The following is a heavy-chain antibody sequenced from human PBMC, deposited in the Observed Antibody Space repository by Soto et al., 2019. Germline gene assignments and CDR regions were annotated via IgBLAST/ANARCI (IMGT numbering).Heavy chain of an antibody. V-gene: IGHV3-23*01. CDR1: GFTFSSYA. CDR2: ISGGGDAT. D-gene: IGHD3-16*01. CDR3: AKDYAILTY. J-gene: IGHJ4*02. Sequence: PGGSLRLSCAASGFTFSSYAMTWVRQAPGKGLEWVSTISGGGDATYYADSVKGRFTVSRDNSKNTLYLQINSLRAEDTAVYYCAKDYAILTYWGQGTPVTVSS.